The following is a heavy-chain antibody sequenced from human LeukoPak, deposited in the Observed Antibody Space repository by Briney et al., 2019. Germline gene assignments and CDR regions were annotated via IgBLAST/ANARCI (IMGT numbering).Heavy chain of an antibody. V-gene: IGHV3-11*04. J-gene: IGHJ4*02. Sequence: PGGSLRLSCAASGFRFDSFYMGWIRQLPGKGLDYIAFISASGAVPYYAESVKGRFTVSRDNAKNSVSLQMNSLSADDTGVYYCARSLIVASEHYWGQGTLVTVSS. CDR3: ARSLIVASEHY. CDR2: ISASGAVP. D-gene: IGHD3-22*01. CDR1: GFRFDSFY.